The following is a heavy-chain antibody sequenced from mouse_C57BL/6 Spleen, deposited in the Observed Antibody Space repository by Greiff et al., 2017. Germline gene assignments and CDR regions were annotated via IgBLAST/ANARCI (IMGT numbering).Heavy chain of an antibody. CDR2: IDPSDRYT. D-gene: IGHD1-1*01. V-gene: IGHV1-69*01. CDR3: ASAVVAKNWYCDV. Sequence: QVQLQQPGAELVMPGASVKLSCKASGYTFTSYWMHWVKQRPGQGLEWIGEIDPSDRYTNYNQKFKGKSTLTVDKSSSTAYMQLSSLTSEDSAVYYCASAVVAKNWYCDVWGTGTTVTVSS. J-gene: IGHJ1*03. CDR1: GYTFTSYW.